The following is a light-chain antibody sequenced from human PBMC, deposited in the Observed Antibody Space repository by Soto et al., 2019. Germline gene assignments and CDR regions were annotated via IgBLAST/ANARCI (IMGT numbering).Light chain of an antibody. CDR3: HYYSAVWT. Sequence: DIQMTQSPSTLSASVGDRVTITFRASQSLSNRLAWYQQKPGKAPKVLIYDASSLESGVPSRFSGSGSGTHFILTISSLQPDDFATYYCHYYSAVWTFGQGTKVDI. CDR2: DAS. CDR1: QSLSNR. J-gene: IGKJ1*01. V-gene: IGKV1-5*01.